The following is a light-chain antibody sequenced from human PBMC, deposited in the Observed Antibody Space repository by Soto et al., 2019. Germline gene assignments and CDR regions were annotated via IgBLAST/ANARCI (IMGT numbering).Light chain of an antibody. CDR3: ATWDDSLV. CDR2: RNN. J-gene: IGLJ2*01. V-gene: IGLV1-47*01. CDR1: RSNIGSNY. Sequence: QSVLTQPPSASGTPGQRVTISCSGSRSNIGSNYVYWYQQLPATAPKLVIYRNNQRPSGVPDRFSGSKSGTSASLVISGLRSEDEADYYCATWDDSLVFGGGTKLTVL.